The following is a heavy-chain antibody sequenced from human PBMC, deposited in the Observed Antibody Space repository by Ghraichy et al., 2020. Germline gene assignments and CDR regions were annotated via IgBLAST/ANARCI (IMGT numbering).Heavy chain of an antibody. CDR2: IYISVST. CDR3: ARNKTGSLSGWFDP. D-gene: IGHD6-6*01. Sequence: SETLSLTCSVSGGSMSSYSDYWGWLRQPPGKGLEWIGGIYISVSTHYNPSLRSRVTLSIDTSKDQFSLRLTSVPAADTAVYYCARNKTGSLSGWFDPWGQGSLVIVSS. V-gene: IGHV4-39*01. CDR1: GGSMSSYSDY. J-gene: IGHJ5*02.